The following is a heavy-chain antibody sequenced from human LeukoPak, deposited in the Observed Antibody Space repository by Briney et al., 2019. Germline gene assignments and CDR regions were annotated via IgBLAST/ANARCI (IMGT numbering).Heavy chain of an antibody. V-gene: IGHV3-48*01. CDR2: ISSSSSTI. CDR3: ARSGKWELILFDY. D-gene: IGHD1-26*01. Sequence: GGSLRLSCAASGFTFSSYSMNWVRQAPGKGLEWVSYISSSSSTIYYADSVKGRFTISRGNAKNSLYLQMNSLRAEDTAVYYCARSGKWELILFDYWGQGTLVTVSS. CDR1: GFTFSSYS. J-gene: IGHJ4*02.